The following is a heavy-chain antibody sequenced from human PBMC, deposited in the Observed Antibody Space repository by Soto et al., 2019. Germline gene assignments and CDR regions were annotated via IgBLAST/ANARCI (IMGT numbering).Heavy chain of an antibody. Sequence: SETVSLTCTVSGGSISSYYWSWIRQPPGKGLEWIGYIYYSGSTNYNPSLKSRVTISVDTSKNQFSLKLSSVTAADTAVYYCARELPAAIRGNPAPYFDPWGPGTLVTVSS. D-gene: IGHD2-2*02. J-gene: IGHJ5*02. V-gene: IGHV4-59*01. CDR3: ARELPAAIRGNPAPYFDP. CDR1: GGSISSYY. CDR2: IYYSGST.